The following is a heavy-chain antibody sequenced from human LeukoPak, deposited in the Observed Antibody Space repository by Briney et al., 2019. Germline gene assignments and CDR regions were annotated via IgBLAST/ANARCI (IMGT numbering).Heavy chain of an antibody. J-gene: IGHJ3*02. CDR2: INPNSSGT. V-gene: IGHV1-2*02. CDR1: GYTFTGYY. Sequence: ASVKVSCKASGYTFTGYYMHWVRQAPGQGREWMGWINPNSSGTNYAQKFQGRVTMTRDTSISTAYMELSRLRSDDTAVYYCARDRARGVGGDAFDIWGQGTMVTVSS. CDR3: ARDRARGVGGDAFDI. D-gene: IGHD1-26*01.